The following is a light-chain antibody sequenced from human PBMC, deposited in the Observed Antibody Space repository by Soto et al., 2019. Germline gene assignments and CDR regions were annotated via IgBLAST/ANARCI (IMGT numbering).Light chain of an antibody. J-gene: IGKJ4*01. CDR2: GAS. Sequence: EIVLTQSPGTLSLSPGERATLSCRASESVASKYLAWYQQRPGQAPRLLIYGASHRATGIPDRFGGSGSGTDFTLTISRLEPEDFALDYCQQYGGSPTFGGGTKLEIQ. CDR3: QQYGGSPT. V-gene: IGKV3-20*01. CDR1: ESVASKY.